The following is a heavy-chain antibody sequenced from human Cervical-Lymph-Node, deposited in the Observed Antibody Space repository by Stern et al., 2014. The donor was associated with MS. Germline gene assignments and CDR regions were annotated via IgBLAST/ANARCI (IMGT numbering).Heavy chain of an antibody. CDR1: GGTFTTHP. CDR3: ASSLVASGH. J-gene: IGHJ4*02. Sequence: VQLVQSGAEVKKPGSSVKVSCKAYGGTFTTHPITWLRQAPGQGLEWMGGIIPFLNTANYAQKFQGRITITADKSTGTTYMEISSLRSDDTAVYYCASSLVASGHWGQGTLVIVS. V-gene: IGHV1-69*06. CDR2: IIPFLNTA. D-gene: IGHD2-8*02.